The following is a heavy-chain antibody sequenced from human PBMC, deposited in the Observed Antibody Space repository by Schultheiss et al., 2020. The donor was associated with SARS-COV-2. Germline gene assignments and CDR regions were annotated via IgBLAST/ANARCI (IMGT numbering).Heavy chain of an antibody. CDR3: ARVGYSYGYLFDY. J-gene: IGHJ4*02. CDR2: MNPTSANT. V-gene: IGHV1-8*01. D-gene: IGHD5-18*01. Sequence: ASVKVSCKASGYTFTSYDINWVRQATGQGLEWMGWMNPTSANTGYAQKFQGRVTMTRNTSISTAYMELSSLRSEDTAVYYCARVGYSYGYLFDYWGQGTLVTVSS. CDR1: GYTFTSYD.